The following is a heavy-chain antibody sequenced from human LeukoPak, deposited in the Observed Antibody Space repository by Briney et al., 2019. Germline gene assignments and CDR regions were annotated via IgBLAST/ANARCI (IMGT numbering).Heavy chain of an antibody. V-gene: IGHV1-24*01. CDR3: ATPLNLGNSWDDAFDI. Sequence: SVKVSCKVSGYPLTDLALHWVRQAPGKALDSMAGFEPTDGETVYAQNFQGRVAMTDDTSTDTAYMELSSLRSEDTAVYYCATPLNLGNSWDDAFDIWGQGTLVTVSS. D-gene: IGHD2/OR15-2a*01. CDR1: GYPLTDLA. J-gene: IGHJ3*02. CDR2: FEPTDGET.